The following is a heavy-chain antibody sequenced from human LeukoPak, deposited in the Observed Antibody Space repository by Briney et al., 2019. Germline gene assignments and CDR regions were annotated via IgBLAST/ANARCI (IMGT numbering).Heavy chain of an antibody. CDR2: IHPEGHEK. Sequence: PGGSLRLSCAVSGFSFTNFWMSWVRQAPGRGLEWVANIHPEGHEKYHVESVKGRFTISRDNTKNLLFLQMNGLRVEDTAVYYCARGDAFSGDHWGQGTLVTVSS. CDR1: GFSFTNFW. J-gene: IGHJ4*02. V-gene: IGHV3-7*04. CDR3: ARGDAFSGDH.